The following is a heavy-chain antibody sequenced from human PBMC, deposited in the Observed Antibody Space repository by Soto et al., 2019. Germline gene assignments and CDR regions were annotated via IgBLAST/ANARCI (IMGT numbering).Heavy chain of an antibody. Sequence: SETLSLTCTVAGGSISGYYWRWIRQPPGKGLEWIGYMYNTGSTVYNPSFKSRVTISVDTSKNQFSLKLNSVTAADTAVYYCARDLWGYCGTDCYPLDVWGQGTTVTVSS. CDR2: MYNTGST. CDR3: ARDLWGYCGTDCYPLDV. V-gene: IGHV4-59*01. D-gene: IGHD2-21*02. CDR1: GGSISGYY. J-gene: IGHJ6*02.